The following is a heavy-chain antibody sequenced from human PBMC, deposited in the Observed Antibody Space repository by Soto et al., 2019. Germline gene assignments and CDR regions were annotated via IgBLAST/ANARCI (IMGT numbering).Heavy chain of an antibody. J-gene: IGHJ4*02. Sequence: GGSLRLSCSTSGFTFGDYGMTWFRQAPGKGLEWVGLIRSKSYGKTTEYAASATDRFTISRDDSKRIAYLQMNSLKADDTAVYYCTRERWDYGAGNGYFDYWGQGTLVTVS. D-gene: IGHD4-17*01. CDR1: GFTFGDYG. CDR3: TRERWDYGAGNGYFDY. CDR2: IRSKSYGKTT. V-gene: IGHV3-49*03.